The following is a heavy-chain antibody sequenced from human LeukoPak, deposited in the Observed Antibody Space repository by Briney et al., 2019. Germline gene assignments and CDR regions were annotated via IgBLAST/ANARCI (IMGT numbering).Heavy chain of an antibody. J-gene: IGHJ6*04. V-gene: IGHV3-21*01. CDR1: GFTFSSYS. CDR2: TNSRSSYL. CDR3: ARGPTMKMDV. D-gene: IGHD3-22*01. Sequence: GGSLRLSCAAPGFTFSSYSMNWVRQAPGKGLEWVSSTNSRSSYLYYADSVKGRITISRDNARNSLYLQMNSLRAEDTAVYYCARGPTMKMDVWGKGTTVTVSS.